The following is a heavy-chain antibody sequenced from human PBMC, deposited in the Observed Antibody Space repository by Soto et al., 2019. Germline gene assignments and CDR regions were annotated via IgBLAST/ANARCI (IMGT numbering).Heavy chain of an antibody. CDR2: VYNGNT. D-gene: IGHD5-12*01. Sequence: SETLSLTCTISGGSISGYYWTWIRQSPGKGLEYIGYVYNGNTNYNPSLNSRVAISVDTSKNQFSLKLSSVTAADTAVYYCARAIVAATQNYYYYYYGMDVWGQGTTVTVSS. V-gene: IGHV4-59*01. CDR3: ARAIVAATQNYYYYYYGMDV. CDR1: GGSISGYY. J-gene: IGHJ6*02.